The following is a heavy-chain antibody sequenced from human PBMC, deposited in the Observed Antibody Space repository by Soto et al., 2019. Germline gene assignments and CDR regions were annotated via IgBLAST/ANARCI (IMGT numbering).Heavy chain of an antibody. Sequence: ASVKVSCKASGFTFSAYYIYWVRQAPGQGLERIGRIKPNSGGTNNAQKFQGRVTMTRDTSTSTVYIELSALISDDTAVYFCARSLLDEYSSSWRSAYYGMDVWGQGTTVTVSS. J-gene: IGHJ6*02. CDR1: GFTFSAYY. CDR2: IKPNSGGT. CDR3: ARSLLDEYSSSWRSAYYGMDV. V-gene: IGHV1-2*02. D-gene: IGHD2-2*01.